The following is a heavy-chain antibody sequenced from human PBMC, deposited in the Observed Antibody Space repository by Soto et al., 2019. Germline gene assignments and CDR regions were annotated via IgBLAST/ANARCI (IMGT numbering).Heavy chain of an antibody. J-gene: IGHJ5*02. CDR3: ARVRGEVDNWFDP. Sequence: QLQLQESGPGLVKPSETLSLTCAVSGGSLSAPTYYWGWVRQPPGKGLEWIGNSHYTGSAFYNPSLKSRVTISVDTSKNQFSLRLTAVTAADTAVYYCARVRGEVDNWFDPWGRGTLVIVSS. CDR2: SHYTGSA. CDR1: GGSLSAPTYY. V-gene: IGHV4-39*01. D-gene: IGHD3-10*01.